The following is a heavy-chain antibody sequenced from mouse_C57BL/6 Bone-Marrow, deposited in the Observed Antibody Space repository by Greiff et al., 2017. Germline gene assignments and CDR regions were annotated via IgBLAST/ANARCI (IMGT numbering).Heavy chain of an antibody. J-gene: IGHJ3*01. V-gene: IGHV2-2*01. CDR2: IWSGGST. Sequence: VQLQQSGPGLVQPSQSLSITCTVSGFSLTSYGVHWVRQSPGKGLEWLGVIWSGGSTDYNAAFISRLSISKDNSKSQVFFKMNRLQADDTAIYYCARNRGLRSGFAYWGQGTLVTVSA. CDR3: ARNRGLRSGFAY. D-gene: IGHD1-1*01. CDR1: GFSLTSYG.